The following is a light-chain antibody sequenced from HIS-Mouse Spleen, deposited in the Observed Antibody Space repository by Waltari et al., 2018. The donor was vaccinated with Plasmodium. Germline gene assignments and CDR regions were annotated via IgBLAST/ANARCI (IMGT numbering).Light chain of an antibody. V-gene: IGLV3-10*01. J-gene: IGLJ3*02. CDR1: ALPKKY. CDR2: EDS. CDR3: YSTDSSGNHRV. Sequence: SYELTQPPSVSVSPGQTARITCPGDALPKKYAYWYQQKSGQAPLLVIYEDSKRPSGIPERFSGSSSGTMATLTISGAQVEDEADYYCYSTDSSGNHRVFGGGIKLTVL.